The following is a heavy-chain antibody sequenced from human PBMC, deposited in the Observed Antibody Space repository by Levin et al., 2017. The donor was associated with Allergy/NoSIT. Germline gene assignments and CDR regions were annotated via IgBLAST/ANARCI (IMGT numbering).Heavy chain of an antibody. CDR2: MYWDDEK. CDR1: GFSLSTSGVG. V-gene: IGHV2-5*02. CDR3: AHRSTVTRESFDS. Sequence: SGPTLVKPTQTLTLTCTFSGFSLSTSGVGVGWIRQPPGKALEWLALMYWDDEKRYSPSLKSRLSLTSHTSENQVVLTMTNMDPVDTATYYWAHRSTVTRESFDSWGEGTLVAVSS. D-gene: IGHD4-17*01. J-gene: IGHJ4*02.